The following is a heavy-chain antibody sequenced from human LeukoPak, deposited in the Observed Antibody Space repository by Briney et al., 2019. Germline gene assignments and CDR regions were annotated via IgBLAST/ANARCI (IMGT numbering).Heavy chain of an antibody. CDR3: ASEAYYYDSSDYYFPGGFDY. J-gene: IGHJ4*02. V-gene: IGHV3-48*03. CDR2: IRSTSNTI. Sequence: GGSLRLSCAASGFAFSSYEMNWVRQAPGKGLEWVSYIRSTSNTIYYADSVKGRFTISRDNAKNSLYLQMNSLRAEDTAVYYCASEAYYYDSSDYYFPGGFDYWGQGTLVTVSS. D-gene: IGHD3-22*01. CDR1: GFAFSSYE.